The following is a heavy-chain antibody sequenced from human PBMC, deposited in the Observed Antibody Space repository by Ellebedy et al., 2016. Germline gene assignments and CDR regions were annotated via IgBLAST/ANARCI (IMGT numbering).Heavy chain of an antibody. J-gene: IGHJ4*02. Sequence: GGSLRPSXAASGFTFSSYWMSWVRQAPGKGLEWVANIKQDGSEKYYVDSVKGRFTISRDNAKNSLYLQMNSLRAEDTAVYYCARDLDDFWSGYPNYFDYWGQGTLVTVSS. CDR2: IKQDGSEK. D-gene: IGHD3-3*01. CDR3: ARDLDDFWSGYPNYFDY. V-gene: IGHV3-7*01. CDR1: GFTFSSYW.